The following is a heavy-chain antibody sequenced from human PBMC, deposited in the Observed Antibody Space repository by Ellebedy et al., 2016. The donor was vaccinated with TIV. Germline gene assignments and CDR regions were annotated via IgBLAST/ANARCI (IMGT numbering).Heavy chain of an antibody. V-gene: IGHV3-21*01. CDR2: ISSSSSYI. CDR1: GFTFSSYS. CDR3: ARADRGYCSGGSCYSWPELDYYYYGMDV. J-gene: IGHJ6*02. Sequence: GGSLRLXXAASGFTFSSYSMNWVRQAPGKGLEWVSSISSSSSYIYYADSVKGRFTISRDNAKNSLYLQMNSLRAEDTAVYYCARADRGYCSGGSCYSWPELDYYYYGMDVWGQGTTVTVSS. D-gene: IGHD2-15*01.